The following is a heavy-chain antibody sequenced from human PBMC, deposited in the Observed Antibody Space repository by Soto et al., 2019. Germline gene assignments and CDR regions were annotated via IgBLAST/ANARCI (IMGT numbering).Heavy chain of an antibody. CDR3: ARAGATTLSDY. Sequence: TSETLSLTCTVSGGSISNYYWSWIRQPPGKGLVWIGYMYYSGSTNYNPSLKSRVTISLDTSKNQFSLKLSSVTAADTAVYYCARAGATTLSDYWGQGTLVTVSS. V-gene: IGHV4-59*01. J-gene: IGHJ4*02. D-gene: IGHD1-26*01. CDR1: GGSISNYY. CDR2: MYYSGST.